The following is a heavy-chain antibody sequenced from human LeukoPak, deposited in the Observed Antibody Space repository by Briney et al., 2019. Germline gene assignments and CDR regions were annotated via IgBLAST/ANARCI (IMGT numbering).Heavy chain of an antibody. V-gene: IGHV3-74*01. CDR3: TRGYVGIDY. CDR1: GFTFSDYY. D-gene: IGHD5-12*01. Sequence: GGSLRLSCAASGFTFSDYYMSWIRQAPGKGPVWVSRINTDGSSTIYADSVKGRFTISRDNAKNTLYLQMNSLRAEDTAVYYCTRGYVGIDYWGQGTLVTVSS. CDR2: INTDGSST. J-gene: IGHJ4*02.